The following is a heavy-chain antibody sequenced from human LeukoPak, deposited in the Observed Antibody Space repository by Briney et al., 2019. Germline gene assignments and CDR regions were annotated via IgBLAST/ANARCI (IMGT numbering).Heavy chain of an antibody. CDR2: INPNSGGT. V-gene: IGHV1-2*02. Sequence: ASVKVSCKASGYTFTSYGISWVRQAPGQGLEWMGWINPNSGGTNYAQKLQGRVTMTRDTSISTAYMELSRLRSDDTAVYYCARDTFVGATGGFFDYWGQGTLVTVSS. J-gene: IGHJ4*02. CDR1: GYTFTSYG. CDR3: ARDTFVGATGGFFDY. D-gene: IGHD1-26*01.